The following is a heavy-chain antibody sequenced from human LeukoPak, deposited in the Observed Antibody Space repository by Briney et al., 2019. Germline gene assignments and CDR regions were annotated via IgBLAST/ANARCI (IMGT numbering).Heavy chain of an antibody. J-gene: IGHJ6*03. CDR1: GFTFSSYS. CDR2: ISSSSSYI. D-gene: IGHD5-18*01. Sequence: PGGSLRLSCAASGFTFSSYSMNWVRQAPGKGLEWVSSISSSSSYIYYADSVKGRFTISRDNAKNSLYLQMNSLRAEDTAVYYCAKLEWYSYGSRYYYMDVWGKGTTVTVSS. V-gene: IGHV3-21*01. CDR3: AKLEWYSYGSRYYYMDV.